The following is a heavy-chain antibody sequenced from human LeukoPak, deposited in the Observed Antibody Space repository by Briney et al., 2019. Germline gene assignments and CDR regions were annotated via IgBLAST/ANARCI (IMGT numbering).Heavy chain of an antibody. J-gene: IGHJ6*02. CDR1: GGSISSYY. D-gene: IGHD5-12*01. CDR2: IYTSGST. V-gene: IGHV4-4*07. Sequence: SETLSLTCTVSGGSISSYYWSWIRQPAGKGLEWIGRIYTSGSTNYSPSLKSRVTMSVDTSKNQFSLKLSSVTAADMAVYYCARTGYDIYYYYGMDVWGQGTTVTVSS. CDR3: ARTGYDIYYYYGMDV.